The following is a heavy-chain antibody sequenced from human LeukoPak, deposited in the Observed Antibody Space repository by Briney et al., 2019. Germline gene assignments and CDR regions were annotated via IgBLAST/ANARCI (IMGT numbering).Heavy chain of an antibody. CDR2: INPSGGST. V-gene: IGHV1-46*01. Sequence: ASVKVSCKASGYTFTGYCMHWVRQAPGQGLEWMGIINPSGGSTSYAQKFQGRVTMTRDTSTSTVYMELSSLRSEDTAVYYCAREANHCSSTSCYDFDYWGQGTLVTVSS. D-gene: IGHD2-2*01. J-gene: IGHJ4*02. CDR1: GYTFTGYC. CDR3: AREANHCSSTSCYDFDY.